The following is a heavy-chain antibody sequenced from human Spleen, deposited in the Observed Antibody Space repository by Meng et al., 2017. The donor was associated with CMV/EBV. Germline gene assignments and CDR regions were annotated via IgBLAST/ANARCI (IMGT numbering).Heavy chain of an antibody. CDR2: IYYSGST. V-gene: IGHV4-39*07. J-gene: IGHJ6*02. CDR1: GCSISSSSYY. Sequence: SETLSLTCTVSGCSISSSSYYWGWIRQPPGKGLEWIGSIYYSGSTYYNPSLKSRVTISVDTSKNQFSLKLSSVTAADTAVYYCARDRVSYDILTGYPYGMDVWGQGTTVTVSS. D-gene: IGHD3-9*01. CDR3: ARDRVSYDILTGYPYGMDV.